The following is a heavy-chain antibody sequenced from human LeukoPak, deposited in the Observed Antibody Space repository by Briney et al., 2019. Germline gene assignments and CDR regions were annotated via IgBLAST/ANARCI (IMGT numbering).Heavy chain of an antibody. CDR1: GGSISSYY. V-gene: IGHV4-59*01. D-gene: IGHD2-15*01. Sequence: SETLSLTCTVSGGSISSYYWSWIRLPPGKGLEWIGYIYYSGSTNYNPSLKSRVTISVDTSKNQFSLKLSSVTAADTAVYYCARSGDRIGYCSSSSCLPFDYWGQGTLVTVSS. CDR3: ARSGDRIGYCSSSSCLPFDY. J-gene: IGHJ4*02. CDR2: IYYSGST.